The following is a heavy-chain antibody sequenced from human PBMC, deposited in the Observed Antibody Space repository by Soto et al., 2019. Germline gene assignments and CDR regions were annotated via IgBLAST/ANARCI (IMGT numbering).Heavy chain of an antibody. J-gene: IGHJ6*02. CDR2: ISYDGSNK. CDR1: GFTFSSYG. CDR3: AGPPHSYGPVYYYGMDV. D-gene: IGHD5-18*01. V-gene: IGHV3-30*03. Sequence: HPGGSLRLSCAASGFTFSSYGMHWVRQAPGKGLEWVAVISYDGSNKYYADSVKGRFTISRDNSKNTLYLQMNSLRAEDTAVYYCAGPPHSYGPVYYYGMDVWGQGTTVTVSS.